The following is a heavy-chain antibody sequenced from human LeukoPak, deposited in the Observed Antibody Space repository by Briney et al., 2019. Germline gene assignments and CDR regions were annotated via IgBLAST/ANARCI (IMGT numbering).Heavy chain of an antibody. CDR2: ISYDGSNK. Sequence: GRSLRLSCAASGFTFSSYAMHWVRQAPGKGLEWVAVISYDGSNKYYADSVKGRFTISRDNSKNTLYLQMNSLRADDTAVYYCATATAFDYWGQGTLVAVSS. D-gene: IGHD5-18*01. V-gene: IGHV3-30-3*01. CDR1: GFTFSSYA. J-gene: IGHJ4*02. CDR3: ATATAFDY.